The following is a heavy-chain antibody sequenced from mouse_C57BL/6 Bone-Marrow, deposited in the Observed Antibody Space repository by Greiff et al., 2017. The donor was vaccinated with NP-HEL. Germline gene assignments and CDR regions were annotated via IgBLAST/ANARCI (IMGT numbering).Heavy chain of an antibody. CDR2: IYPGDGDT. CDR1: GYAFSSSW. V-gene: IGHV1-82*01. Sequence: QVQLQQSGPELVKPGASVKISCKASGYAFSSSWMNWVKQRPGKGLEWIGRIYPGDGDTNYNGKFKGKATLTADKSSSTAYMQLSSLTSEDSAVYFCARKPITTVVASDYFDYWGKGTTLTVSS. CDR3: ARKPITTVVASDYFDY. D-gene: IGHD1-1*01. J-gene: IGHJ2*01.